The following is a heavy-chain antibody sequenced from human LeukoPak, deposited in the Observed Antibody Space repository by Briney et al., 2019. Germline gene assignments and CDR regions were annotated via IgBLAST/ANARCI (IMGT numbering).Heavy chain of an antibody. CDR3: ARAPPSAHKTSIAAAGGYFDS. V-gene: IGHV4-4*07. CDR2: IYTSGSA. CDR1: GGSISSSY. D-gene: IGHD6-13*01. Sequence: PSETLSLTCTVSGGSISSSYWSWIRQPAGKGLEWIGRIYTSGSANYNPSLKSRITMSVDTSKNQFSLKLSSVTAADTAVYYCARAPPSAHKTSIAAAGGYFDSWGQGTLVTVSS. J-gene: IGHJ4*02.